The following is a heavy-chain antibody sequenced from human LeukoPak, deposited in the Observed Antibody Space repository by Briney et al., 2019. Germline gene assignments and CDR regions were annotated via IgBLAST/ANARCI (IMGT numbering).Heavy chain of an antibody. V-gene: IGHV3-7*01. CDR3: ARDVGFSDPYNYFDP. J-gene: IGHJ5*02. Sequence: GGSLRLSCAASGFTFSSYWMSWVRQAPGKGLEWVANIKQDGSEKYYVDSVKGRFTISRDNAKNSLYLQMNSLRAEDTAVYYCARDVGFSDPYNYFDPWGQGTLVTVSS. CDR1: GFTFSSYW. CDR2: IKQDGSEK. D-gene: IGHD5-24*01.